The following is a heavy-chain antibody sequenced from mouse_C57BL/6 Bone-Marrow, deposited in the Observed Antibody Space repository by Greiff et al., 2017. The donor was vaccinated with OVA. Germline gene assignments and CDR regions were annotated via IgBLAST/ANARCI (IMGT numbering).Heavy chain of an antibody. V-gene: IGHV1-82*01. CDR3: ARIYYGYAY. CDR2: IYPGDGDT. D-gene: IGHD2-2*01. Sequence: VKVVESGPELVKPGASVKISCKASGYAFSSSWMNWVKQRPGKGLEWIGRIYPGDGDTNYNGKFKGKATLTADKSSRTAYMQLSSLTSEDSAVYFCARIYYGYAYWGQGTLVTVSA. J-gene: IGHJ3*01. CDR1: GYAFSSSW.